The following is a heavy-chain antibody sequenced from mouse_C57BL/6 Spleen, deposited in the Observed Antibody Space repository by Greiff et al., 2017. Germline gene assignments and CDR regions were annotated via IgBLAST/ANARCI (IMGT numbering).Heavy chain of an antibody. Sequence: QVQLQQSGAELVRPGASVKLSCKASGYTFTDYYINWVKQRPGQGLEWIARIYPGSGNTYYNEKFKGKATLTAEKSSSTAYMQLSRLTSEDSAVYFCAREVGAMDYWGQGTSVTVSS. D-gene: IGHD1-1*02. CDR1: GYTFTDYY. V-gene: IGHV1-76*01. CDR2: IYPGSGNT. CDR3: AREVGAMDY. J-gene: IGHJ4*01.